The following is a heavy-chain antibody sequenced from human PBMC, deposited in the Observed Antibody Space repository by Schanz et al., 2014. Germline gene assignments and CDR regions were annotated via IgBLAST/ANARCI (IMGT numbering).Heavy chain of an antibody. D-gene: IGHD3-9*01. V-gene: IGHV3-48*04. J-gene: IGHJ4*02. CDR3: AKHVRSLTGNDY. CDR1: GFTFSIYG. Sequence: EVQLLESGGGLVQPGGSLRLSCAASGFTFSIYGMSWVRQAPGKGLEWVSYISSSGSTIYYADSVKGRFTISRDNAKNSLYLQVNSLRAEDTAVYYCAKHVRSLTGNDYWGQGTLVTVSS. CDR2: ISSSGSTI.